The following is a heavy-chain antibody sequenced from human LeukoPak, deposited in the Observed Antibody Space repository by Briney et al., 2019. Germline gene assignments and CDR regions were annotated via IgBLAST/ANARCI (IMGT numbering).Heavy chain of an antibody. CDR1: GSTVSSNY. D-gene: IGHD4-17*01. J-gene: IGHJ4*02. CDR3: ARRSYGDYGSDY. V-gene: IGHV3-66*04. Sequence: PGGSLRLSCAASGSTVSSNYMSWVRQAPGKGLEWVSVIYSGGSTYYADSVKGRFTISRDNSKNTLYLQMNSLRAEDTAVYYCARRSYGDYGSDYWGQGTLVTVSS. CDR2: IYSGGST.